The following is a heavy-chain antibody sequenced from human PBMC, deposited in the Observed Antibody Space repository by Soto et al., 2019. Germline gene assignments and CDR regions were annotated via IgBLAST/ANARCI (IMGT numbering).Heavy chain of an antibody. V-gene: IGHV1-18*01. J-gene: IGHJ5*02. CDR3: ARTLNYELTTSRFNWFDP. D-gene: IGHD3-16*01. CDR1: GYTFTSYG. CDR2: ISAYNGNT. Sequence: ASVKVSCKASGYTFTSYGISWVRQAPGQGLEWMGWISAYNGNTNYAQKLQGRVTMTTDTSTSTAYMELRSLRSDDTAAHYCARTLNYELTTSRFNWFDPWGQGTLVTVSS.